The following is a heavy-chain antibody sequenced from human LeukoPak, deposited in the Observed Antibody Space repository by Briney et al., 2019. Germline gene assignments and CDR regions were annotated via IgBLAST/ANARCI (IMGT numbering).Heavy chain of an antibody. V-gene: IGHV3-7*03. CDR3: AKDVGGRWPLYYFDY. Sequence: GGSLRLSCAGSGLTLSRSWMSWVRQAPGKGLQWVANIKEDESEKDYVDSVKGRFTISRDDAKNSLDLQMNSLRVEDTAVYYCAKDVGGRWPLYYFDYWGQGTLVTVSS. D-gene: IGHD2-21*02. CDR2: IKEDESEK. CDR1: GLTLSRSW. J-gene: IGHJ4*02.